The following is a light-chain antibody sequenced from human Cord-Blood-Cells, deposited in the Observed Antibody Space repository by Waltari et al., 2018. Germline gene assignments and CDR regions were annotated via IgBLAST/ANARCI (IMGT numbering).Light chain of an antibody. Sequence: QSALTQPASVSGSPGQSITIPCTGTSSDVGSYNLATWYQQHPGKAPKLMIYEVSKRPSGVSNRFSGSKSGNTASLTISGLQAEDEADYYCCSYAGSSTFVFGTGTKVTVL. V-gene: IGLV2-23*02. CDR2: EVS. J-gene: IGLJ1*01. CDR3: CSYAGSSTFV. CDR1: SSDVGSYNL.